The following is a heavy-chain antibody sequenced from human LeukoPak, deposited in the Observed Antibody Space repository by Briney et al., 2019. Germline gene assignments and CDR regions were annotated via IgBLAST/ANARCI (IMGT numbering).Heavy chain of an antibody. D-gene: IGHD6-13*01. CDR2: IYYSGST. CDR1: GGSISSSSYY. J-gene: IGHJ4*02. Sequence: SETLSLTCTVSGGSISSSSYYWGWIRQPPGKGLEWIGSIYYSGSTYYDPSLKSRVTISVDTSKNQFSLKLSSVTAADTAVYYCARREQLEPFDYWGQGTLVTVSS. V-gene: IGHV4-39*01. CDR3: ARREQLEPFDY.